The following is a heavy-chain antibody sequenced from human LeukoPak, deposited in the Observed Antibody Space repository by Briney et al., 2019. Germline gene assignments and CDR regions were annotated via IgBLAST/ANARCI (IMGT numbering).Heavy chain of an antibody. V-gene: IGHV3-23*01. CDR3: AKGNMVTLYYYYYMDV. Sequence: PGGSLRLSCAASGFTFGSYGMSWVRQAPGKGLEWVSGIRGTGDSTYYADSVKGRFTISRDKSKNTLYLQINSLRVEDTAAYYCAKGNMVTLYYYYYMDVWGKGTTVTVSS. CDR1: GFTFGSYG. D-gene: IGHD2-21*02. CDR2: IRGTGDST. J-gene: IGHJ6*03.